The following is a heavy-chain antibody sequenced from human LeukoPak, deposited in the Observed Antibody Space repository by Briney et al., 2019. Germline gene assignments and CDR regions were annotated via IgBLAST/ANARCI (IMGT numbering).Heavy chain of an antibody. CDR2: ISSSSSYI. CDR3: ARELLQLPAMIPPSGIDY. D-gene: IGHD3-22*01. V-gene: IGHV3-21*01. CDR1: GFTFSSYS. J-gene: IGHJ4*02. Sequence: PGGSLRLSCAASGFTFSSYSMNWVRQAPGKGLEWVSSISSSSSYIYYADSVKGRFTISRDNAKNSLYLQMNSLRAEDTAVYYCARELLQLPAMIPPSGIDYWGQGTLVTVSS.